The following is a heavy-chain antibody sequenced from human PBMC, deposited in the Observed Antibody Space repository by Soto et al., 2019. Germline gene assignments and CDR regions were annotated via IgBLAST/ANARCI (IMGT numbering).Heavy chain of an antibody. J-gene: IGHJ3*02. CDR3: ARGGGVGVAGSAAFDM. CDR2: INPATGAA. CDR1: GYPVTAYY. V-gene: IGHV1-2*02. D-gene: IGHD3-3*01. Sequence: QLHLVQSGAVVKKPGASVTVSCSASGYPVTAYYMHWVRQAPGRGLEWVGGINPATGAAKYTQPFQGRVTMTRDTSTSTVFMELSGLTSEDTAVFYCARGGGVGVAGSAAFDMWGQGTLVTVSS.